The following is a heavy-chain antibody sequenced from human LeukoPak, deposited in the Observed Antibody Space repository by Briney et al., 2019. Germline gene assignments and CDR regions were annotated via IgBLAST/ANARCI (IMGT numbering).Heavy chain of an antibody. CDR3: ARDKNGDCFDY. Sequence: GRSLRLSCAASGFTFSSYGMHWVRQAPGKGLEWVAVIWYDGSNKYYADSVKGRFTISRDNSKNTLYLQMNSLRAEDTAVYYCARDKNGDCFDYWGQGTLVTVSS. CDR1: GFTFSSYG. CDR2: IWYDGSNK. J-gene: IGHJ4*02. V-gene: IGHV3-33*01. D-gene: IGHD4-17*01.